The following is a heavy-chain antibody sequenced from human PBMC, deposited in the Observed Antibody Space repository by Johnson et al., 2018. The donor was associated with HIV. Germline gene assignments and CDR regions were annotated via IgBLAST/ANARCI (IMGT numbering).Heavy chain of an antibody. Sequence: VQLVESGGGVVQPGRSLSLSCAASGFTFSSYAMHWVRQAPGKALEWVANIKDDGSAKNYVDSAKGRFTISRDNARNSLYLQMNSLRAEDTAVYFCARDRGYDAFDIWGQGTMVTVSS. CDR2: IKDDGSAK. D-gene: IGHD3-22*01. CDR1: GFTFSSYA. CDR3: ARDRGYDAFDI. V-gene: IGHV3-7*01. J-gene: IGHJ3*02.